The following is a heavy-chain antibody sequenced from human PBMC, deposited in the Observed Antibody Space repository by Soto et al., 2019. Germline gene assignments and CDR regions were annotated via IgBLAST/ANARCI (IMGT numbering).Heavy chain of an antibody. CDR2: INDSGSA. CDR1: GGSFSGYS. Sequence: PSETLSLTCAVHGGSFSGYSWTWIRQSPVKGLEWIGQINDSGSANYHPSLKSRVTISVGTSNNEFFLELTSVTAADTAVYYCARVPIAAAGSSPTGSPAVPQFDYWGQGTLVTVSS. CDR3: ARVPIAAAGSSPTGSPAVPQFDY. D-gene: IGHD6-13*01. J-gene: IGHJ4*02. V-gene: IGHV4-34*01.